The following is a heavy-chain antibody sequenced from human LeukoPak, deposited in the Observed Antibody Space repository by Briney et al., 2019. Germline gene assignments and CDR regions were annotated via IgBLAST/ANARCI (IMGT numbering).Heavy chain of an antibody. Sequence: GRSLRLSCAPSGFTFSRHGMHWVRQAPGKGLEWVSAISGSGGSTYYADSVKGRFTISRDNSKNTLYLQMNSLRAEDTAVYYCAKGPNRYYGSGSYCDYWGQGTLVTVSS. V-gene: IGHV3-23*01. J-gene: IGHJ4*02. CDR3: AKGPNRYYGSGSYCDY. D-gene: IGHD3-10*01. CDR1: GFTFSRHG. CDR2: ISGSGGST.